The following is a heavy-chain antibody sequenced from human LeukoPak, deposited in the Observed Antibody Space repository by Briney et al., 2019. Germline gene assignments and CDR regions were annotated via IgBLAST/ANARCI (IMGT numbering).Heavy chain of an antibody. Sequence: GASVKVSCKASGYTFTGYYMHWVRQAPGQGLEWMGWINPNSGGTNYAQKFQGRVTMTRDTSISTAYMELSRLRSDDTAVHYCAQNGAAVDGWDAYYYYGMDVWGQGTTVTVSS. CDR3: AQNGAAVDGWDAYYYYGMDV. D-gene: IGHD5-24*01. V-gene: IGHV1-2*02. CDR1: GYTFTGYY. CDR2: INPNSGGT. J-gene: IGHJ6*02.